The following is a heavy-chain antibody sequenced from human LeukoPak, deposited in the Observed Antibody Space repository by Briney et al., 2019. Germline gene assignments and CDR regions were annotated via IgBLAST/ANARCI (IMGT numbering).Heavy chain of an antibody. CDR2: INHSGST. CDR3: ARIAWDSSGYYYLDY. CDR1: GGSFSGYY. J-gene: IGHJ4*02. D-gene: IGHD3-22*01. Sequence: SETLSLTCAVYGGSFSGYYWSWIRQPPGKGLEWIGEINHSGSTNYNTSLKSRVTISVDTSKNQFSLKLSSVTAADTAVYYCARIAWDSSGYYYLDYWGQGTLVTVSS. V-gene: IGHV4-34*01.